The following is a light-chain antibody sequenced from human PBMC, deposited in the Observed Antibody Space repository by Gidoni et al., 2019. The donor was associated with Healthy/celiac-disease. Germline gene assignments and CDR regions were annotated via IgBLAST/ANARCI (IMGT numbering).Light chain of an antibody. CDR1: QGIRHD. V-gene: IGKV1-17*01. Sequence: DIQMTQSPSSLSASVGDRVTITCRACQGIRHDLGWYQKKPGKAPKRQIYAASRLQSGVPSRFSGLGSGTEFTLTISSLQPEDFATYYCLQHNSYPWTFGQGTKLEIK. CDR3: LQHNSYPWT. CDR2: AAS. J-gene: IGKJ2*01.